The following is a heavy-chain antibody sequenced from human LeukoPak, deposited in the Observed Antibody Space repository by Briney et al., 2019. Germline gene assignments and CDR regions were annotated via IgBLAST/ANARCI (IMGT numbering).Heavy chain of an antibody. CDR2: VIPIFGTA. D-gene: IGHD3-10*01. Sequence: SVKVSCKASGGTFTSYAISWVRQAPGQGLEWMGGVIPIFGTANYAQKIQGRVTITTDESTSTAYMELSSLRSEDTAVYYCARELLWFGELGYFDYWGQGTLVTVSS. J-gene: IGHJ4*02. CDR1: GGTFTSYA. CDR3: ARELLWFGELGYFDY. V-gene: IGHV1-69*05.